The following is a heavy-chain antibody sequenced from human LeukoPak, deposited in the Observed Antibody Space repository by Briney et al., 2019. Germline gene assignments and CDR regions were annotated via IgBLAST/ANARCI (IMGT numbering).Heavy chain of an antibody. D-gene: IGHD3-10*02. Sequence: RGSLRLSCAASGFSFSSCAMNWVSQAPGKGLEWVSAISGSGSNTYYADSVKGRFTISRDNSKNTLYLQMNSLRAEDTALYYCAKDVRGYNRPFDYWGQGTLVTVSS. CDR2: ISGSGSNT. CDR3: AKDVRGYNRPFDY. J-gene: IGHJ4*02. CDR1: GFSFSSCA. V-gene: IGHV3-23*01.